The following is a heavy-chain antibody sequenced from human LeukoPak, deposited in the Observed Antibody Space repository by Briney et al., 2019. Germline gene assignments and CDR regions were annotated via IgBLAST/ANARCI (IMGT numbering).Heavy chain of an antibody. CDR1: GFTFSSYG. J-gene: IGHJ4*02. CDR2: IWYDGSNK. V-gene: IGHV3-33*01. CDR3: ARGLEHPAAGGFDY. Sequence: PGRSLRLSCAASGFTFSSYGMHWVRQAPGKGLEWVAVIWYDGSNKYYADSVKGRFTISRDNSKNTLYLQMNGLRAEDTAVYYCARGLEHPAAGGFDYWGQGTLVTVSS. D-gene: IGHD6-25*01.